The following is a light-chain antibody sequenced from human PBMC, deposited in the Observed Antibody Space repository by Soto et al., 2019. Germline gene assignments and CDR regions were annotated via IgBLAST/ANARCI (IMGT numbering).Light chain of an antibody. CDR1: SIDVGGYNY. J-gene: IGLJ3*02. CDR3: SSYTSYSTLV. V-gene: IGLV2-14*01. Sequence: QSVLTQPASVSGSPGQSITISCTGTSIDVGGYNYVSWYQQHPGKAPKLMIYEVSNRPSGVSNRFSGSKSGNTASLTISGLQAEDEADYYCSSYTSYSTLVFGGGTKLTVL. CDR2: EVS.